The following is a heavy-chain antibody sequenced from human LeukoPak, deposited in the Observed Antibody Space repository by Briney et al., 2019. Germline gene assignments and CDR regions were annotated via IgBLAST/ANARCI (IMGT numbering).Heavy chain of an antibody. V-gene: IGHV4-34*01. Sequence: SETLSLTCTVYGVSFSDFYWSWIRQPPGKGLEWIGEINHSGNTNYNPSLKSRVTISVDTSKNQFSLKLSSVTAADTAVYYCARDGVWWSRSFDYWGQGTLVTVSS. CDR1: GVSFSDFY. D-gene: IGHD1-26*01. CDR2: INHSGNT. CDR3: ARDGVWWSRSFDY. J-gene: IGHJ4*02.